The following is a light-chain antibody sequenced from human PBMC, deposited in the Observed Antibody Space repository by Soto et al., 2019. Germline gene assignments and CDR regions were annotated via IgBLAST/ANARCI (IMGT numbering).Light chain of an antibody. Sequence: ERVMMQAPATLSVSPGEGATLSCRASQSVNYNLAWYQQKPGQAPRLLIYGASTRATGIPATRFSGGGSGTEFTLTISSLQSEDFAVYFCQQYNAWPRTFGQGTKVDIK. CDR1: QSVNYN. J-gene: IGKJ1*01. CDR3: QQYNAWPRT. CDR2: GAS. V-gene: IGKV3-15*01.